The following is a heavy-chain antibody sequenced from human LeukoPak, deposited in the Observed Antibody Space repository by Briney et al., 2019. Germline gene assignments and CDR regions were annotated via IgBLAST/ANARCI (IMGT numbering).Heavy chain of an antibody. CDR1: GGSISSYY. Sequence: SETLSLTCTVSGGSISSYYWSWIRQPPGKGLEWIGYIYYSGSTHYNPSLKSRVTISVDTSKNQFSLKLSSVTAVDTAVYYCARTEESGYSYRYFGYYYYMDVWGKGTAVTVSS. J-gene: IGHJ6*03. D-gene: IGHD5-18*01. CDR2: IYYSGST. V-gene: IGHV4-59*01. CDR3: ARTEESGYSYRYFGYYYYMDV.